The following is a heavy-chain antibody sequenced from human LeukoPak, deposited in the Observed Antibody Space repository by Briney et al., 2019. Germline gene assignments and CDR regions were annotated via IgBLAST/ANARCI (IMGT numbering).Heavy chain of an antibody. CDR1: GFTFDDYA. V-gene: IGHV3-74*03. J-gene: IGHJ4*02. Sequence: PGGSLRLSCAASGFTFDDYAMHWVRPAPGKGLVWVSRINSYGSSITYAGSVKGRFTISRDNAKNTLYLQMNSLRVEDTAVYYCAREGRVSGYDFDCWGQGTLVTVSS. CDR3: AREGRVSGYDFDC. CDR2: INSYGSSI. D-gene: IGHD5-12*01.